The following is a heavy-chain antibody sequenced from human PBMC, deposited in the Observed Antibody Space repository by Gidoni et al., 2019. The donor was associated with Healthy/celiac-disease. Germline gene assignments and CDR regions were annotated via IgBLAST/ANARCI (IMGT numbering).Heavy chain of an antibody. J-gene: IGHJ3*01. V-gene: IGHV3-21*01. CDR2: ISSSSSYR. D-gene: IGHD3-22*01. CDR3: ARDQPAGVYYYDSSGYGS. CDR1: GFTFSNYS. Sequence: EVQLVESGGGLVKPGGSLRLSCAASGFTFSNYSMNWVRQAPGKGLEWVSSISSSSSYRYYADSVKGRFTISRDNAKNSLYLQMNSLRAEDTAVYYCARDQPAGVYYYDSSGYGSWGQGTMVTVSS.